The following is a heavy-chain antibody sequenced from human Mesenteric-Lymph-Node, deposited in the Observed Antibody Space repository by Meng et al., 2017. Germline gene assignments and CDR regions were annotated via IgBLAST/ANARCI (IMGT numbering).Heavy chain of an antibody. V-gene: IGHV3-15*01. J-gene: IGHJ4*02. CDR3: TTSIAAAGVYDY. D-gene: IGHD6-13*01. CDR2: IKSKTDGGTT. Sequence: EVQLVESGGGLGKPGGSLRLSCAAAGFTFSNAWMSWVRQAPGKGLEWVGRIKSKTDGGTTDYAAPVKGRFTISRDDSKNTLYLQMNSLKTEDTAVYYCTTSIAAAGVYDYWGQGTLVTVSS. CDR1: GFTFSNAW.